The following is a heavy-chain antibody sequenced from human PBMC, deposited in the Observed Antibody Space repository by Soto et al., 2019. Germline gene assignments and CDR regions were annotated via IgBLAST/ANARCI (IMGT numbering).Heavy chain of an antibody. D-gene: IGHD4-17*01. V-gene: IGHV4-4*02. J-gene: IGHJ4*02. Sequence: QVQLQESGPGLVKPSGTLSLTCAVSGGSISSSNWWSWVRQPPGKGLEWIGEIYHSGSTNYNPSLKSRXXIXVXXSKNQFSLKLSSVTAADTAVYYCARSATTVVTHDYWGQGTLVTVSS. CDR1: GGSISSSNW. CDR3: ARSATTVVTHDY. CDR2: IYHSGST.